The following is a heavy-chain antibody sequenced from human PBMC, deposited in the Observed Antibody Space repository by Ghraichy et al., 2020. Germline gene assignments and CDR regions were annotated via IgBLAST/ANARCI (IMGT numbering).Heavy chain of an antibody. V-gene: IGHV4-4*02. CDR3: ARIYYDSSGYYYDGDY. CDR2: IYHSGST. CDR1: GGSISSSNW. J-gene: IGHJ4*02. Sequence: SETLSLTCAVSGGSISSSNWWSWVRQPPGKGLEWIGEIYHSGSTNYNPSLKSRVTISVDKSKNQFSLKLSSVTAADTAVYYCARIYYDSSGYYYDGDYWGQGTLVTVSS. D-gene: IGHD3-22*01.